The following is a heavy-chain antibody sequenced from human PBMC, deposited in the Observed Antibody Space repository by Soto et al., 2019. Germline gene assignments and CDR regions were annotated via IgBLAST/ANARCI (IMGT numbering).Heavy chain of an antibody. CDR3: ARLNGADPYYYYGFDV. D-gene: IGHD7-27*01. CDR1: GFTSNTFG. V-gene: IGHV3-23*01. Sequence: PGGSLRLSCAASGFTSNTFGMSWVRQAPEKGPEWVSAISGSGVNTYYVDSVKGRFTISRDNSKNTVYLQMNGLRAEDTAIYYCARLNGADPYYYYGFDVWGQGTTVTVSS. CDR2: ISGSGVNT. J-gene: IGHJ6*02.